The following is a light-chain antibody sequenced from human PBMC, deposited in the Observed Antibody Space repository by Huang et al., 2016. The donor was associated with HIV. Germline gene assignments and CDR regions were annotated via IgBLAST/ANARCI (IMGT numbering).Light chain of an antibody. CDR2: GAS. V-gene: IGKV3-15*01. CDR3: HQYHTWPPYT. Sequence: EVVMTQSPATLSVSPGERATLSCRASQSVSINLAWYQQRPGQAPRLLIYGASTRATGTPAMFSGSGSGTEFTLTISSLQSEDFALYFCHQYHTWPPYTFGQGTNLEIK. CDR1: QSVSIN. J-gene: IGKJ2*01.